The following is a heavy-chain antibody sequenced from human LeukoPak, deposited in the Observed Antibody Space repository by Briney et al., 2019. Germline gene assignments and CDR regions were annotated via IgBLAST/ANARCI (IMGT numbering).Heavy chain of an antibody. Sequence: SQTLSLTCTVSGGSISSGGYYWSWIRQPPGKGLGWIGYIYYSGSTNYNPSLKSRVTISVDTSKNQFSLKLSSVTAADTAVYYCARDGVQYAFDIWGQGTMVTVSS. J-gene: IGHJ3*02. CDR3: ARDGVQYAFDI. CDR2: IYYSGST. V-gene: IGHV4-61*08. CDR1: GGSISSGGYY.